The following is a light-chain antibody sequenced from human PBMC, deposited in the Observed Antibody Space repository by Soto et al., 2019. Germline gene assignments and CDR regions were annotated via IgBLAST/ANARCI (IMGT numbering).Light chain of an antibody. CDR2: EVS. V-gene: IGLV2-23*02. CDR3: CSYAGSSTLDV. Sequence: QSALTQPASVSGSPGQSITISCTGTSSDVGSYNLVSWYQQHPGKAPKLMIYEVSKRPSGVSNRFSGSKSGNTASLTISGIQAEDEADYYCCSYAGSSTLDVFGTGTKVTVL. J-gene: IGLJ1*01. CDR1: SSDVGSYNL.